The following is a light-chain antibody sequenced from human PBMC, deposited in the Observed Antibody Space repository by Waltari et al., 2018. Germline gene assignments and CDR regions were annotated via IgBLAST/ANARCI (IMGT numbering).Light chain of an antibody. V-gene: IGLV2-14*01. J-gene: IGLJ1*01. CDR3: TSYTSSSTHYV. Sequence: QSALTQPASVSGSPGQSITISCTGTSSDVGGYNYVSWYQQHPGKAPKILIYDVSNRPSGVSNRFSGSKSGNTASLTISGLQAEDEADYYCTSYTSSSTHYVFGTGTKVTVL. CDR1: SSDVGGYNY. CDR2: DVS.